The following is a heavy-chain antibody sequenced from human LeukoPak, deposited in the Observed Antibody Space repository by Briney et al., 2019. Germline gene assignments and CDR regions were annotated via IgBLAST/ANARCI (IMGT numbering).Heavy chain of an antibody. V-gene: IGHV1-8*01. CDR3: ARGRVFLNWFDP. Sequence: ASVKVSCKASGYTFTSCDINWVRQATGQGLEWMGWMNPNSGNTGYAQKFQGRVTMTRNTSISTAYMELSSLRSEDTAVYYCARGRVFLNWFDPWGQEALVTVSS. CDR2: MNPNSGNT. D-gene: IGHD3-3*01. J-gene: IGHJ5*02. CDR1: GYTFTSCD.